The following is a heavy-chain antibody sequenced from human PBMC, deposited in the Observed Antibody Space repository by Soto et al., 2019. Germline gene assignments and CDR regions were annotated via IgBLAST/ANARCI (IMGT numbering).Heavy chain of an antibody. Sequence: EVQLVESGGGLVQPGGSLRLSCAASGFTFSTYWMSWVRQAPGKGLEWVASIQQDGNEKYYVESVKGRFTISRDNAQNSLYLQVNSLRAEDTALYYCARAVRPYCSGIYCYGFHFDYWGQGTLVTVSS. CDR3: ARAVRPYCSGIYCYGFHFDY. CDR1: GFTFSTYW. V-gene: IGHV3-7*01. J-gene: IGHJ4*02. D-gene: IGHD2-2*01. CDR2: IQQDGNEK.